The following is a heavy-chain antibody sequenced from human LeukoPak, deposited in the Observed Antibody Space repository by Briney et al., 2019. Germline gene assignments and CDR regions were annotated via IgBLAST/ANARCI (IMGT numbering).Heavy chain of an antibody. Sequence: QPGGSLRLSCAVSGLTFRSYWMRWVRQAPGKGLEWVANINQEGSEKYFVDSVKGRFTISRDNAKNSLHLQMNTLRAEDTAVYYCVRERDGRFFDYWGQGTLVTVSS. CDR1: GLTFRSYW. CDR2: INQEGSEK. CDR3: VRERDGRFFDY. V-gene: IGHV3-7*01. D-gene: IGHD5-24*01. J-gene: IGHJ4*02.